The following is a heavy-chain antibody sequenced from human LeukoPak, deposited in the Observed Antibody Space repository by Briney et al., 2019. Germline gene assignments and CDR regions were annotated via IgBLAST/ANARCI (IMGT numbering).Heavy chain of an antibody. D-gene: IGHD4/OR15-4a*01. V-gene: IGHV3-48*04. CDR2: ISSGGLTI. J-gene: IGHJ4*02. CDR1: GFTFSTYT. Sequence: PGGSLRLSCVASGFTFSTYTFNWVRQAPGKGLEWLSYISSGGLTIFYADSVKGRFTISRDNTKNAIYLDMTNLRAEDTAVYYCARDFDYGDYIDFCGQGTLVAVSS. CDR3: ARDFDYGDYIDF.